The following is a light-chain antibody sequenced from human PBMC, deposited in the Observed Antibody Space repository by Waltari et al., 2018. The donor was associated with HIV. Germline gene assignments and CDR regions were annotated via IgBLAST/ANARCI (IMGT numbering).Light chain of an antibody. J-gene: IGKJ2*01. CDR1: QNVLYGSNNKNY. CDR2: WAS. Sequence: DIVMTQSPDSLAVSLSGGATSNCTHGQNVLYGSNNKNYLSWYQQKPGQPPSLLIYWASTRASGVPDRFSGSGSGTNFTLTISSLQAEDVAVYYCQQYYSFPYTFGQGTKVEIK. CDR3: QQYYSFPYT. V-gene: IGKV4-1*01.